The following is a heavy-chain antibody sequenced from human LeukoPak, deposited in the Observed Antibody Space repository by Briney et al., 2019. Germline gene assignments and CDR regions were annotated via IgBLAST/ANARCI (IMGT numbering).Heavy chain of an antibody. CDR2: ISSSSSYI. V-gene: IGHV3-21*01. J-gene: IGHJ3*02. Sequence: PGGSLRLSCAASGFTFSSYSMNWVRQAPGKGLEWVSSISSSSSYIYYADSVKGRFTISRDNAKNSLYLQMNSLRVEDTAVYYCAKTDTGNYYGAFDMWGQGTMVTVSS. D-gene: IGHD1-26*01. CDR3: AKTDTGNYYGAFDM. CDR1: GFTFSSYS.